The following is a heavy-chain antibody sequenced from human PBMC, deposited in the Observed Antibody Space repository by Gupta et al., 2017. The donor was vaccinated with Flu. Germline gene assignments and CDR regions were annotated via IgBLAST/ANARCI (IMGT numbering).Heavy chain of an antibody. CDR1: GGSISSSSYY. J-gene: IGHJ5*02. CDR3: ARRNIAAAVQLIPRYGWFDP. CDR2: IYYSGST. Sequence: QLQLQESGPGLVKPSETLSLTCTVSGGSISSSSYYWGWIRQPPGKGLEWIGSIYYSGSTYYNPSLKSRVTISVDTSKNRFSLKLSSVTAADTAVYYCARRNIAAAVQLIPRYGWFDPWGQGTLVTVSS. D-gene: IGHD6-13*01. V-gene: IGHV4-39*01.